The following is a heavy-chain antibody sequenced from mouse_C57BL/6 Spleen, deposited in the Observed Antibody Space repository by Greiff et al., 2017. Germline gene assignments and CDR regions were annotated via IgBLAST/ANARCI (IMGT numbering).Heavy chain of an antibody. V-gene: IGHV1-69*01. D-gene: IGHD1-1*01. CDR1: GYTFTSYW. Sequence: VQLQQPGAELVMPGASVKLSCKASGYTFTSYWMHWVKQRPGQGLEWIGEIDPSDSYTNYNQKFTGQSTLTVDKSSSTAYMQLSSLTSEDSAVXYGASGDYGVFYAMDYWGQGTSVTVSS. J-gene: IGHJ4*01. CDR2: IDPSDSYT. CDR3: ASGDYGVFYAMDY.